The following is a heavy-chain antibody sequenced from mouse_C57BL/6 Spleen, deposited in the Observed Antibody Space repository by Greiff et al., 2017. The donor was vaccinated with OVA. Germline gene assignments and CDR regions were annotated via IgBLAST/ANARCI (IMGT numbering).Heavy chain of an antibody. CDR1: GFTFSSYA. CDR3: TRDYYGSSYYAMDY. CDR2: ISSGGDYI. J-gene: IGHJ4*01. V-gene: IGHV5-9-1*02. D-gene: IGHD1-1*01. Sequence: EVQLVESGEGLVKPGGSLKLSCAASGFTFSSYAMSWVRQTPEKRLEWVAYISSGGDYIYYADTVKGRFTISRDTARNTLYLQMSSLKSEDTAMYYCTRDYYGSSYYAMDYWGQGTSVTVSS.